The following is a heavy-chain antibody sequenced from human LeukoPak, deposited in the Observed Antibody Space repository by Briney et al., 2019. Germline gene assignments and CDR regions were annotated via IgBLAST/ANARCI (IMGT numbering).Heavy chain of an antibody. CDR1: GFTFSSYE. CDR3: ARVGRDYYGSGSYPDAFDI. V-gene: IGHV3-48*03. J-gene: IGHJ3*02. CDR2: ISSSGSTI. D-gene: IGHD3-10*01. Sequence: GGSLRLSCAASGFTFSSYEMNWVRQAPGKGLEWVSYISSSGSTIYYADSVKGRFTISRDNAKNSLYLQMNSLRAEDTAVYYCARVGRDYYGSGSYPDAFDIWGQGTMVTVSS.